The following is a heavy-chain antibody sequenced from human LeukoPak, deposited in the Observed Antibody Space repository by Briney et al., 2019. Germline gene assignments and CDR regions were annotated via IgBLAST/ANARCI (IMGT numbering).Heavy chain of an antibody. CDR1: GDSVSSNSVA. CDR2: TYYRSKWYD. Sequence: QTLSLTCAISGDSVSSNSVAWNWIRQSPSGGLEWLGRTYYRSKWYDHYAVSVKSRITINPDTSKNQFSLQLNSVTPEDTAVYYCTRGKNYGFDYWGQGTLVTVSS. J-gene: IGHJ4*02. V-gene: IGHV6-1*01. D-gene: IGHD3-10*01. CDR3: TRGKNYGFDY.